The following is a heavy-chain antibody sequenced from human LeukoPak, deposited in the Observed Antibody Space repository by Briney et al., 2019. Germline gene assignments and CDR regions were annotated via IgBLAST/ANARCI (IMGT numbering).Heavy chain of an antibody. D-gene: IGHD2-2*01. CDR1: GYSFTTYW. J-gene: IGHJ4*02. CDR2: IYPGNSDI. V-gene: IGHV5-51*01. CDR3: ARHLSSITSCPHY. Sequence: GESLKISCKGSGYSFTTYWIAWVRQMPGKGLEWMGVIYPGNSDITYSPSFQGQVTISVDKSISTAYLQWSSLKASDTAIYYCARHLSSITSCPHYWGQGTLVTVSS.